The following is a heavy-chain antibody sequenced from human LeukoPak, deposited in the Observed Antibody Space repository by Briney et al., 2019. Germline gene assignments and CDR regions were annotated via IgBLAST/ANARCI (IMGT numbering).Heavy chain of an antibody. Sequence: ASVKVSCKASGYTFTSYDINWVRQATGQGLEWMGWMNPNSGNTGYAQKFQGRVTITRNTSISTAYMELSSLRSEDTAVYYCARGLDSSSWDPTDYWGQGTLVTVS. J-gene: IGHJ4*02. CDR3: ARGLDSSSWDPTDY. V-gene: IGHV1-8*03. CDR1: GYTFTSYD. D-gene: IGHD6-13*01. CDR2: MNPNSGNT.